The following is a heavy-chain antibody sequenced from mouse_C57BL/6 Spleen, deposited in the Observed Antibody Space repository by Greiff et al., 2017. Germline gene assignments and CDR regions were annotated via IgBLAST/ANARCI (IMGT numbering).Heavy chain of an antibody. V-gene: IGHV1-63*01. D-gene: IGHD2-4*01. J-gene: IGHJ3*01. CDR3: ARFDDYGGFAY. CDR2: IYPGGGYT. Sequence: VQGVESGAELVRPGTSVKMSCKASGYTFTNYWIGWAKQRPGHGLEWIGDIYPGGGYTKYNEKFKGKATLTADKSSSTAYMQFSSLTSEDSAIYYCARFDDYGGFAYWGQGTLVTVSA. CDR1: GYTFTNYW.